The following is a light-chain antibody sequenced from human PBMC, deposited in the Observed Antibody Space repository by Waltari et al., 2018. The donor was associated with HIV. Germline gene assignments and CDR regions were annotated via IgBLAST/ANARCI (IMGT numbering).Light chain of an antibody. CDR2: EVT. V-gene: IGLV2-8*01. Sequence: SALTQPPTASASPGPPFTRSCPATPRNIGSSAYVSRSQQHPGKAPKPVISEVTKRPSGVSDRFSGSKSGNTAFLTVSGLQAEDEADYYCSSFANRDGFYVLFGGGTRLTVL. CDR1: PRNIGSSAY. CDR3: SSFANRDGFYVL. J-gene: IGLJ2*01.